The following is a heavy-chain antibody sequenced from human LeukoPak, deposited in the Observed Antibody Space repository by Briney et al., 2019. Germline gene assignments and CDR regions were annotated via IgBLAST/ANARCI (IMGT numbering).Heavy chain of an antibody. V-gene: IGHV4-34*01. CDR2: INHSGST. CDR3: DGAWRRSYGYYTWSAA. D-gene: IGHD4-17*01. CDR1: GGSFSGYY. J-gene: IGHJ5*02. Sequence: ASETLSLTCAVYGGSFSGYYWSWIRQPPGKGLEWIGEINHSGSTNYNPSLKRRVTISVDTSKNQFSLKLSSVTAADTAVYQRDGAWRRSYGYYTWSAAWSEGTLVTVSS.